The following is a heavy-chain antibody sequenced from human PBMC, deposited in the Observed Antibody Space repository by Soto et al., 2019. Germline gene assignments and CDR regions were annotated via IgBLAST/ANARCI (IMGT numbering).Heavy chain of an antibody. CDR1: GFTFSSYG. V-gene: IGHV3-30*03. Sequence: QVQLVESGGGVVQPGRSLRLSCAASGFTFSSYGMHWVRQAPGKGLEWVAVISYDGSNKYYADSVKGRFTISRDNSKNTLYLQMNSLGAEDTAVYYCAYGYCSGGSCKEVAYWGQGTLVTVSS. J-gene: IGHJ4*02. CDR2: ISYDGSNK. D-gene: IGHD2-15*01. CDR3: AYGYCSGGSCKEVAY.